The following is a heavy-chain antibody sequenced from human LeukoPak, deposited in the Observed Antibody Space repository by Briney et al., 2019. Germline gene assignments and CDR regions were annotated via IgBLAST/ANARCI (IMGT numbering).Heavy chain of an antibody. CDR3: ARVQAPFRVGYSYGYYFDY. D-gene: IGHD5-18*01. J-gene: IGHJ4*02. V-gene: IGHV1-69*13. CDR1: GGTFSSYA. CDR2: IIPIFGTA. Sequence: GASVKVSCKASGGTFSSYAISWVRQAPGQGLEWMGGIIPIFGTANYAQKFQGRVTITADESTSTAYMELSGLRSEDTAVYYCARVQAPFRVGYSYGYYFDYWGQGTLVTVSS.